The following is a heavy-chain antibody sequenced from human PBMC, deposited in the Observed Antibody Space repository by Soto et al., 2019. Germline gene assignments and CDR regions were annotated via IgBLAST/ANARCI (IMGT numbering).Heavy chain of an antibody. D-gene: IGHD3-22*01. CDR2: IIPIFGTA. J-gene: IGHJ6*02. Sequence: SVKVSCKASGGTFSSYAISWVRQAPGQGLEWMGGIIPIFGTANYAQKFQGRVTITADESTSTAYMELSSLRSEDTAVYYCARPPSVYDSSGYYFSYYYGMDVWGQGTTVTVSS. V-gene: IGHV1-69*13. CDR3: ARPPSVYDSSGYYFSYYYGMDV. CDR1: GGTFSSYA.